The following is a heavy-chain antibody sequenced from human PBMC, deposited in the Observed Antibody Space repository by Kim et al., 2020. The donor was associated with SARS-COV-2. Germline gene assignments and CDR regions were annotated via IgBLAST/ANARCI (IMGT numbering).Heavy chain of an antibody. D-gene: IGHD6-6*01. V-gene: IGHV3-43*02. J-gene: IGHJ4*02. CDR2: ISEGGART. CDR3: AKLETDSSPLDF. CDR1: GVSFGDYA. Sequence: GGSLRLSCGASGVSFGDYAMHWVRQAPERGLEWVALISEGGARTFYADSVKGRFIISRDNNKDSLYLQMNNLRLEDTALYYCAKLETDSSPLDFWGQGT.